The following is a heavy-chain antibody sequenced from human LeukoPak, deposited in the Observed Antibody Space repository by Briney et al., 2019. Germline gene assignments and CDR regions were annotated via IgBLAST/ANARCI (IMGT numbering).Heavy chain of an antibody. CDR1: GFTFSSYS. V-gene: IGHV3-21*01. D-gene: IGHD3-22*01. CDR3: ARDLYYYDSSGYPLAGDAFDI. CDR2: ISSSSSYI. Sequence: GGSLRLSCAASGFTFSSYSMNWVRQAPGKGLEWVSSISSSSSYIYYADSVKGRFTISRDNAKNSLCLQMNSLRAEDTAVYYCARDLYYYDSSGYPLAGDAFDIWGQGTMVTVSS. J-gene: IGHJ3*02.